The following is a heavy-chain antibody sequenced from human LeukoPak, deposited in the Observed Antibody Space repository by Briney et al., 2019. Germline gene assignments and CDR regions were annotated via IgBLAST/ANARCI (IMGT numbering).Heavy chain of an antibody. CDR3: ARKESGMLWDAFDI. D-gene: IGHD3-16*01. V-gene: IGHV4-34*01. CDR1: VGAFSGYY. J-gene: IGHJ3*02. CDR2: INHSGSS. Sequence: SETLSLTCAVYVGAFSGYYWTWIRQPPGKGLEWIGEINHSGSSNYNPSLKSRVTISVDTSKNQFSLKLNSVTAADTAVYYCARKESGMLWDAFDIWGQGTMVTVSS.